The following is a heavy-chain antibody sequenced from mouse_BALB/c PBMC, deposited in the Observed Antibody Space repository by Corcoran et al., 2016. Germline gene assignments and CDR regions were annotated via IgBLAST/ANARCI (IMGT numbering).Heavy chain of an antibody. Sequence: EVQLVESGGGLVQPKGSLKLSCAASGFTFNTYAMNWVRKAPGKGLEWVARIRSKSNNYATYYADSVKDRFTISRDDSQSMLYLQMNNLKTEDTAMYYCVSSYDYAVYFDYWGQGTTLTVSS. J-gene: IGHJ2*01. CDR2: IRSKSNNYAT. D-gene: IGHD2-4*01. CDR1: GFTFNTYA. V-gene: IGHV10-1*02. CDR3: VSSYDYAVYFDY.